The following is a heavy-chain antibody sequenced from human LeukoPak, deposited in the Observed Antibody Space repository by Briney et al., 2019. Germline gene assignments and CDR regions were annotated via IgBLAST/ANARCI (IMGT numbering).Heavy chain of an antibody. Sequence: ASVKVSCKASGYTFTGYYMHWVRQAPGQGLEWMGWIIPNSGDTYYAQKFQGRVTMTRDTSISTAYMELSRLRSDDRAVYYCARDQEGASDGFDLWGQGTLVTVSS. V-gene: IGHV1-2*02. CDR2: IIPNSGDT. J-gene: IGHJ3*01. CDR3: ARDQEGASDGFDL. D-gene: IGHD3-16*01. CDR1: GYTFTGYY.